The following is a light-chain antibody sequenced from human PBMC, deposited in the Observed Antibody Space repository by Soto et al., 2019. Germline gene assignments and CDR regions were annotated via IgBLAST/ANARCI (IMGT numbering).Light chain of an antibody. CDR3: QQYTSSLNT. CDR2: GAS. V-gene: IGKV3-20*01. Sequence: QSPGTLSLSPGEGATLSCRASETIRNNYLAWYQQKPGQAPRLLIYGASVRATGVPDRFSGSGSGTDFTLTISRLEPEDFAVYYGQQYTSSLNTFGQGTRLEIK. J-gene: IGKJ5*01. CDR1: ETIRNNY.